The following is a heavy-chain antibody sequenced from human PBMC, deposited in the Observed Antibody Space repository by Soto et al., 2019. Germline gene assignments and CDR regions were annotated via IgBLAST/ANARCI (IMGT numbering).Heavy chain of an antibody. V-gene: IGHV4-61*01. D-gene: IGHD1-1*01. CDR3: ARGATMTQADY. J-gene: IGHJ4*02. Sequence: QVQLQESGPGLVKPSETLSLTCTVSGVSVSSDSFYWAWILQPPGKGLEWIGLGSYSGTTNYQPSLRIRVTMSVDTSMSQIPLKVSSLTAADPAVYYCARGATMTQADYWGQGTLITVSS. CDR2: GSYSGTT. CDR1: GVSVSSDSFY.